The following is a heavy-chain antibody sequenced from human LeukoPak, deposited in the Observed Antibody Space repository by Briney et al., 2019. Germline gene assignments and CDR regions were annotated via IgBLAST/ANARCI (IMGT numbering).Heavy chain of an antibody. CDR2: FIPILDTA. V-gene: IGHV1-69*10. J-gene: IGHJ6*03. D-gene: IGHD3-3*01. CDR3: AGIPVFGVVLHQEPV. Sequence: ASVKVSCKASGATFSDYAPNWVRQAPGQGLEWMGVFIPILDTANSTQKFQGRLTITADKSTNTVYMELSSLRFDDTAVYFCAGIPVFGVVLHQEPVWGKGTTVTVSS. CDR1: GATFSDYA.